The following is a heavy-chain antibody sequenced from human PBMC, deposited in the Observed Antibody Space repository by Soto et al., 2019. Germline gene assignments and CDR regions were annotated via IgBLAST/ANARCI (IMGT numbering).Heavy chain of an antibody. J-gene: IGHJ6*03. V-gene: IGHV3-66*01. D-gene: IGHD2-15*01. CDR2: IYSGGST. CDR3: ARGRGYCSGGSCYSGAGYYYYMDV. Sequence: GGSLRLSCAASGFTVSSNYMSWVRQAPGKGLEWVSVIYSGGSTYYADSVKGRFTISRDNSKNTLYLQMNSLRAEDTAVYYCARGRGYCSGGSCYSGAGYYYYMDVWGKGTTVTVSS. CDR1: GFTVSSNY.